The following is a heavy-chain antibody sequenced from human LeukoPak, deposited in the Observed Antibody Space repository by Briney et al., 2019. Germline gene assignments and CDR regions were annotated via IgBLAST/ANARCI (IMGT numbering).Heavy chain of an antibody. CDR1: GFTFSNYL. D-gene: IGHD5-18*01. J-gene: IGHJ3*02. CDR2: ISYGGSTK. Sequence: GGSLRLSCAASGFTFSNYLMHWVRQAPGKGLEWVAVISYGGSTKHYADSVKGRFTISRDNSKNTLYLQMNSLRAEDTAVYYCAKKGRGYSLHDAFDIWGQETMVTVSS. V-gene: IGHV3-30-3*02. CDR3: AKKGRGYSLHDAFDI.